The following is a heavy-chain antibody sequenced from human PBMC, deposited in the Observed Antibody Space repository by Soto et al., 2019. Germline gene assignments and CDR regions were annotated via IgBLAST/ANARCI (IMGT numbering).Heavy chain of an antibody. Sequence: GGSLRLSCAASGFTFSTYAMNWVRQAPGKGLEWVSGISGSGGSTFYADSVKGRFTISRDNSKNTLYLQMNSLRAEDTALYFCAKGEYTYGLFHYWGQGTLVTVS. CDR1: GFTFSTYA. CDR2: ISGSGGST. J-gene: IGHJ4*02. D-gene: IGHD3-10*01. V-gene: IGHV3-23*01. CDR3: AKGEYTYGLFHY.